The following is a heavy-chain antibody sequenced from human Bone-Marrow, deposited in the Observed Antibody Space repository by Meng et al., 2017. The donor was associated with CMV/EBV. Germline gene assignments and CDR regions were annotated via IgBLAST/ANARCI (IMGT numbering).Heavy chain of an antibody. D-gene: IGHD2-2*01. CDR3: ARAKCSSTSCYEYY. CDR2: ISYDGSNK. J-gene: IGHJ4*02. Sequence: GESLKISCAASGFTFSSYAMHWVRQAPGKGLEWVAVISYDGSNKYYADSVKGRFTISRDNSKNTLYLQMNSLRAEDTAVYYCARAKCSSTSCYEYYWGQGTLVTAPQ. CDR1: GFTFSSYA. V-gene: IGHV3-30-3*01.